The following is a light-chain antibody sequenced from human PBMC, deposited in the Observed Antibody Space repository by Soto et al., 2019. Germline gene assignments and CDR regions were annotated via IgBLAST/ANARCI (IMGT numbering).Light chain of an antibody. CDR1: QDIRKD. Sequence: AIQMTQSPSSLSASVGDRVTITCRASQDIRKDLGWYQQKPGKAPKSLVYGASTLQSGVPSRFSGSGSGTDFTLTISSLQPEDFAAYYCLQDYSYPFTFGRGPSWRSN. CDR3: LQDYSYPFT. CDR2: GAS. J-gene: IGKJ2*01. V-gene: IGKV1-6*01.